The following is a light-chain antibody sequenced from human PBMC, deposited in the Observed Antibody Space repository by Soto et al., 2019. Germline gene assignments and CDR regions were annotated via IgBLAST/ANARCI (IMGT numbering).Light chain of an antibody. CDR2: GNT. V-gene: IGLV1-40*01. J-gene: IGLJ2*01. CDR1: SSNIGAGYD. CDR3: LSLDSSLILV. Sequence: QSVLTQPPSVSGAPGQRVTISCTGSSSNIGAGYDVHWYQQLPGRAPKLLIYGNTNRPSGVPDRFSGSKSGTSASLAITGLQAEDEADYYCLSLDSSLILVFGGGTKVTVL.